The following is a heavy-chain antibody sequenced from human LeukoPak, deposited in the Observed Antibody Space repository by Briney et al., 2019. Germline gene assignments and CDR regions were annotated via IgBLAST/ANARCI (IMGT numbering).Heavy chain of an antibody. D-gene: IGHD3-10*01. CDR3: AKEDYYGSGSYLGY. Sequence: GWSLRLSCAASGFTFSSYGMHWVRQAPGRGLEWVAVISYDGSNEYYADSVKGRFTISRDNSKNTVYMQMNSLRVEDTAVYYCAKEDYYGSGSYLGYWGQGTPVTVSS. CDR2: ISYDGSNE. J-gene: IGHJ4*02. V-gene: IGHV3-30*18. CDR1: GFTFSSYG.